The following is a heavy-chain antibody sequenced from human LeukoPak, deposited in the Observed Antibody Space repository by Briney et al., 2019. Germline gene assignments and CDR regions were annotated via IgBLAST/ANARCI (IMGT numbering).Heavy chain of an antibody. D-gene: IGHD3-10*01. CDR2: ISAYNGNT. V-gene: IGHV1-18*01. Sequence: ASVKVSCEASGYTFTSYGISWGRQAPGQGLEWMGWISAYNGNTNYAQKLQGRVTMTTDTSTSAAYMELRSLRSDDTAVYYCAREGDYYGSGSYHLVYGMDVWGQGTTVTVSS. J-gene: IGHJ6*02. CDR1: GYTFTSYG. CDR3: AREGDYYGSGSYHLVYGMDV.